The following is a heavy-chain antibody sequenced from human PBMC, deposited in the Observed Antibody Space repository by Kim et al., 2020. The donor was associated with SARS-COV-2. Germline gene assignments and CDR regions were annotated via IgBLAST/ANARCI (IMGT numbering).Heavy chain of an antibody. CDR3: ARDGTLDYYYYGMDV. J-gene: IGHJ6*02. V-gene: IGHV4-59*01. CDR1: GGSISSYY. Sequence: SETLSLTCTVSGGSISSYYWSWIRQPPGKGLEWIGYIYYSGSTNYNPSLKSRVTISVDTSKNQFSLKLSSVTAADTAVYYCARDGTLDYYYYGMDVWGQGTTVTVSS. CDR2: IYYSGST. D-gene: IGHD1-1*01.